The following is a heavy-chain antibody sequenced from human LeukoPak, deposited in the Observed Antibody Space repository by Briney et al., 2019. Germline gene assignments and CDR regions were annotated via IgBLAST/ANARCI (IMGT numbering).Heavy chain of an antibody. D-gene: IGHD7-27*01. Sequence: SQTLSLTCALSGDIFSSNSAAWHWIRQSPSRGLEWLGRTYYRSKWYNDYAVSVKSRITINPDTSKNQFSLQLKSVTPEDTAVYYCARGYWGSTDHWGQGTLVTVSS. CDR1: GDIFSSNSAA. J-gene: IGHJ4*02. CDR3: ARGYWGSTDH. CDR2: TYYRSKWYN. V-gene: IGHV6-1*01.